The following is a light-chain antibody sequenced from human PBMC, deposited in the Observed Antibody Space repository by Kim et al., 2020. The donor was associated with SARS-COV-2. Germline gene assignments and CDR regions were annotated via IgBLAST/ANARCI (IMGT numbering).Light chain of an antibody. CDR3: QQYGSSPRT. V-gene: IGKV3-20*01. J-gene: IGKJ1*01. Sequence: EIVLTQSPGPLSLSPGERATLSCRASQSVSSYYLAWYQRKPGQAPRLFIYGASSRAIGIPDRFSGSGSGTDFTLTINRLEPEDFAVYYCQQYGSSPRTFGQGTKVDIK. CDR2: GAS. CDR1: QSVSSYY.